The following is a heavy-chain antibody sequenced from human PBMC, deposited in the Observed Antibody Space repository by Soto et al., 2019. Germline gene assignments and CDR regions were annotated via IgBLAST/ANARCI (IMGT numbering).Heavy chain of an antibody. CDR3: ARALYCSSTGCDFGMDV. Sequence: PGESLRLSCAASGFTFSSYSMNWVRQAPGKGLEWVSSISSSSSYIYYADSVKGRLTISRDNAKNSLYLQMNSLRAEDTAVYYCARALYCSSTGCDFGMDVWGQGTTVTVSS. V-gene: IGHV3-21*01. J-gene: IGHJ6*02. CDR2: ISSSSSYI. CDR1: GFTFSSYS. D-gene: IGHD2-2*01.